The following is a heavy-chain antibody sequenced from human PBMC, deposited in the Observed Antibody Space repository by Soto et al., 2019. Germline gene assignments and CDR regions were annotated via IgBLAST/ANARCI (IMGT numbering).Heavy chain of an antibody. CDR3: ARKYCSGGSCYRVPYYGMDV. Sequence: QVQLVESGGGVVQPGRSLRLSCAASGFTFSSYGMHWVRQAPGKGLEWVAVIWYDGSNKYYADSVKGRFTISRDNSKNTLYLQMNSLRAEDMAVYYCARKYCSGGSCYRVPYYGMDVWGQGTTVTVSS. J-gene: IGHJ6*02. CDR1: GFTFSSYG. CDR2: IWYDGSNK. D-gene: IGHD2-15*01. V-gene: IGHV3-33*01.